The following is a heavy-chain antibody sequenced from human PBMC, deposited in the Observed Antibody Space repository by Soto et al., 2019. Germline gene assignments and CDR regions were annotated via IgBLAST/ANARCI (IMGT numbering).Heavy chain of an antibody. D-gene: IGHD3-16*01. V-gene: IGHV4-59*01. CDR2: MYYSGNT. J-gene: IGHJ4*02. Sequence: SETLSLTCTVSGGSLSRYYWSWIRQPPGKELDWIGYMYYSGNTSYTPSLNSRFTISGDTSKNQFSLKLSSVTAADTAVYYCAREGGGVFDYWGQGILVPVSS. CDR3: AREGGGVFDY. CDR1: GGSLSRYY.